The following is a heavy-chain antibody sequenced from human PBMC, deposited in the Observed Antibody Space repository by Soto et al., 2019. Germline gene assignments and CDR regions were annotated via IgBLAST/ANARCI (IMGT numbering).Heavy chain of an antibody. CDR3: ARDPTGYSSSDDY. V-gene: IGHV1-2*02. CDR1: GYTFTGYY. CDR2: INPNSGGT. D-gene: IGHD6-13*01. J-gene: IGHJ4*02. Sequence: ASVKFSCNASGYTFTGYYMHWVRQAPGQGLECMGWINPNSGGTNYAQKFQGRVTMTRXTXXSXXXMXLXXLRXDXTAVYYCARDPTGYSSSDDYWGQGTLVTV.